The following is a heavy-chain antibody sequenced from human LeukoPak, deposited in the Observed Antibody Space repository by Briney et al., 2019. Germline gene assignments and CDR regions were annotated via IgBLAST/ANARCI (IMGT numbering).Heavy chain of an antibody. D-gene: IGHD5-24*01. CDR2: IYPGDSDT. Sequence: GASLKISYKGSGSSFTSYWIGWVRQMPGKGLEWMGIIYPGDSDTRYSPSFQGQVTISADKSISTAYLQWSSLKASDTSMYYCARREEMATIYYIDYWGQGTLVTVSS. CDR3: ARREEMATIYYIDY. J-gene: IGHJ4*02. V-gene: IGHV5-51*01. CDR1: GSSFTSYW.